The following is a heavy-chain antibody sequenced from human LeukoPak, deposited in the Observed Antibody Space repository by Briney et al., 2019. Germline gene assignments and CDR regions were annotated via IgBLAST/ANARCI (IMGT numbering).Heavy chain of an antibody. CDR3: ARAGLPPGKEFDP. J-gene: IGHJ5*02. D-gene: IGHD4-11*01. CDR1: GGSISSGGYS. CDR2: IYHSGST. V-gene: IGHV4-30-2*01. Sequence: SQTLSLTCAVSGGSISSGGYSWSWIRQPPGKGLEWVGYIYHSGSTYYNPSLKSRVTISVDRSKNQFSLKLSSVTAADTAVYYCARAGLPPGKEFDPWGQGTLVTVSS.